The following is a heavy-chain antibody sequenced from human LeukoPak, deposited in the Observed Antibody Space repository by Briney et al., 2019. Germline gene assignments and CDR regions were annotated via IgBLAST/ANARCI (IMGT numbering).Heavy chain of an antibody. Sequence: SETLSLTCAVSGGSFSAYFWRWIRQPPGKGLEWIGDVGHSGSADYNPSLKSRVTISADPSKSQFSLKLTSVTAADTAVYYCARHLRITMIVVVIESRFDYWGQGTLVTVSS. J-gene: IGHJ4*02. D-gene: IGHD3-22*01. CDR2: VGHSGSA. CDR1: GGSFSAYF. V-gene: IGHV4-34*01. CDR3: ARHLRITMIVVVIESRFDY.